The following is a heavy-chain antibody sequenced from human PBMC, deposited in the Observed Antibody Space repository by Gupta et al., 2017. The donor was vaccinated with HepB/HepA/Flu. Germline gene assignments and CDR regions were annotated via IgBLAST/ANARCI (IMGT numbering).Heavy chain of an antibody. CDR1: GYTFTSYD. J-gene: IGHJ5*02. Sequence: QVQLVQSGAEVKKPGASVKVSCKASGYTFTSYDINWVRQATGQGLEWMGWMNPNSGNTGYAQKFQGRVTMTRNTSISTAHMELSSLRSEDTAVYYCARGRSCSGGSCYWFDPWGQGTLVTVSS. V-gene: IGHV1-8*01. CDR2: MNPNSGNT. CDR3: ARGRSCSGGSCYWFDP. D-gene: IGHD2-15*01.